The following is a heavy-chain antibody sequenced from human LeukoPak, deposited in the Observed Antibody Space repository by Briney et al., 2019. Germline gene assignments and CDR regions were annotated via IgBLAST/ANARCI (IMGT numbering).Heavy chain of an antibody. V-gene: IGHV3-9*01. CDR3: AKDNRRHYTRGPNPDSLH. CDR2: ISWNSGSI. Sequence: QPGGSLRLSWAGSGFIFNNYAMHWVRQPPGKGLEWASGISWNSGSIDYADSVKGRFTISRDNAKNSLYLQMNSLRVEDTAFYYCAKDNRRHYTRGPNPDSLHWGQGTLVTVSS. CDR1: GFIFNNYA. J-gene: IGHJ4*02. D-gene: IGHD2-2*02.